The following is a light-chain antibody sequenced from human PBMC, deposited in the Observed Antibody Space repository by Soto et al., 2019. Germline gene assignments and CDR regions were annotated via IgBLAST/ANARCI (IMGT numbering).Light chain of an antibody. CDR1: SSNIGATYD. V-gene: IGLV1-40*01. CDR2: GNS. J-gene: IGLJ1*01. Sequence: QPVLTQPPSVSGAAGQRVTISCTGSSSNIGATYDVQWYQQLPGTAPKLLIYGNSNRPSGVPDRFSGSKSGTSASLAITGLQADDEADYYCQSYDSSLSAHYVFGTGTKLTVL. CDR3: QSYDSSLSAHYV.